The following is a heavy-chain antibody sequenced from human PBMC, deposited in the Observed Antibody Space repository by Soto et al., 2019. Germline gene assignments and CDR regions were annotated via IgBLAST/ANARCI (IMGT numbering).Heavy chain of an antibody. V-gene: IGHV4-59*08. CDR1: GGSISSYY. CDR3: ARRVTDIVARYDWFDP. Sequence: PSETLSLTCTVSGGSISSYYWSWIRQPPGKGLEWIGYIYYSGSTNYNPSLKSRVTISVDTSKNQFSLKLSSVTAADTAVYYCARRVTDIVARYDWFDPWGQGTLVTV. D-gene: IGHD5-12*01. CDR2: IYYSGST. J-gene: IGHJ5*02.